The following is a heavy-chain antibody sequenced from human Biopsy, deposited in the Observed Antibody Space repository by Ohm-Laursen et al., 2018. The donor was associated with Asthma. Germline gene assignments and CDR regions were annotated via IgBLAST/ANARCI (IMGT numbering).Heavy chain of an antibody. CDR2: IAWDGINS. Sequence: SLRLSCTASGFTFSTYGMHWVRQAPGKGLEWVAFIAWDGINSYYPDSVKGRFTISRDNSRNTLYLQKNSLRADDTAVYYCARAGESDLVGGLDVWGQGTTVIVS. CDR1: GFTFSTYG. J-gene: IGHJ6*02. CDR3: ARAGESDLVGGLDV. V-gene: IGHV3-30*03. D-gene: IGHD2-21*01.